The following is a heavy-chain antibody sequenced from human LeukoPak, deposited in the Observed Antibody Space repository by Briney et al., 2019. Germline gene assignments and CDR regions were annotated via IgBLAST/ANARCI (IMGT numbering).Heavy chain of an antibody. D-gene: IGHD4-17*01. J-gene: IGHJ4*02. V-gene: IGHV4-34*01. CDR2: FTRIGRI. CDR1: GGSFSDYY. Sequence: SETLSLTCAVYGGSFSDYYWSWIRQPPGKGLEWIGEFTRIGRINYNPSLKSRITISVDTSKNQFSLKLSSVTAADTAVYYCAGIYGDYPDFDNWGQGTLVTVSS. CDR3: AGIYGDYPDFDN.